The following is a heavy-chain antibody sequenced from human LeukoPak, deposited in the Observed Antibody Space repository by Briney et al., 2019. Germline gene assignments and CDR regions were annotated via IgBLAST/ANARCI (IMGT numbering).Heavy chain of an antibody. V-gene: IGHV1-18*01. Sequence: ASVKVSCKASGYTFTSYGISWVRQAPGQGLEWMGWISAYNGNTNYAQKLQGRVTMTTDTSTSTAYMELSSLRSEDTAVYYCAREIAAAGSRGYYYYYYMDVWGKGTTVTVSS. CDR3: AREIAAAGSRGYYYYYYMDV. D-gene: IGHD6-13*01. J-gene: IGHJ6*03. CDR2: ISAYNGNT. CDR1: GYTFTSYG.